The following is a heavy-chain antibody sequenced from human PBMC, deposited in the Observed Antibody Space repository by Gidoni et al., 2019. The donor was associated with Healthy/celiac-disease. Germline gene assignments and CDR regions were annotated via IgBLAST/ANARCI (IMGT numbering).Heavy chain of an antibody. D-gene: IGHD1-26*01. J-gene: IGHJ6*02. CDR3: ARRKGGRELRLLDV. CDR2: IYHSGST. CDR1: GGSIRRSNW. V-gene: IGHV4-4*02. Sequence: QVQLQESGPGLVEPSGTLSLTCAVYGGSIRRSNWWSWVRQPPGKGLEWIGEIYHSGSTNYNPSLKSRVTISVDKSKNQFSLKLSSVTAADTAVYYCARRKGGRELRLLDVWGQGTTVTVSS.